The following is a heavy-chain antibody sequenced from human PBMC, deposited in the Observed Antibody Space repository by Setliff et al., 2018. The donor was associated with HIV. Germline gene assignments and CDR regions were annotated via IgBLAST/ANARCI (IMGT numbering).Heavy chain of an antibody. CDR3: ARYRPRSYDDILTGFGRFDY. D-gene: IGHD3-9*01. V-gene: IGHV1-24*01. Sequence: ASVKVSCKVSGSTLTELSMHWVRQAPGKGLEWMGSFDPEDGETIYAQKFQGRVTMTEDTSTDTAYMELSSLRSDDTAVYYCARYRPRSYDDILTGFGRFDYWGQGSLVTVSS. CDR2: FDPEDGET. CDR1: GSTLTELS. J-gene: IGHJ4*02.